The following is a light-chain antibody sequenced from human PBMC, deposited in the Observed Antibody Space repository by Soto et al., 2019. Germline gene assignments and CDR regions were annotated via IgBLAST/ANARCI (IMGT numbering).Light chain of an antibody. Sequence: QSVLTQPPSVSGSPGQSVPISCTGTSSDVGNYNRVSWYQQPPGTAPKLTIYEVNNRPSGVPDRFSGSKSGNTASLTISGLQAEDEADYYCCSYTTSDTLVFGGGTKLTVL. CDR1: SSDVGNYNR. CDR3: CSYTTSDTLV. CDR2: EVN. J-gene: IGLJ2*01. V-gene: IGLV2-18*02.